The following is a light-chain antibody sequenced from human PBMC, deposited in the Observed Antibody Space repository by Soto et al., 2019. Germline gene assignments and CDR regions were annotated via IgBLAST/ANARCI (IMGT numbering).Light chain of an antibody. CDR1: QSVSSNY. V-gene: IGKV3-20*01. J-gene: IGKJ4*01. CDR2: GAS. CDR3: QNYATSPEIT. Sequence: EIVLTQSPGTLSLSPGERATLSCRASQSVSSNYLAGYQQRPGQAPRLLIYGASSRATGIPDRLSGSGSGTDFTMYISRLVSEDVAVYFCQNYATSPEITFGGRIKVEIK.